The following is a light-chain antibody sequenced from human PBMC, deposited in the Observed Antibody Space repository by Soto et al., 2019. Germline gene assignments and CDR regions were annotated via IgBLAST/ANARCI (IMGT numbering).Light chain of an antibody. CDR2: GAS. Sequence: EIVMTQSPATLSVSPGESATLSCRASQTVSITYLTWYQQKPGQAPRLLIYGASNRATGIPDRFSGSGSGTDFTLTISRLEPEDFAVYYCQQYGSSGTFGQGTKVDIK. V-gene: IGKV3-20*01. CDR3: QQYGSSGT. CDR1: QTVSITY. J-gene: IGKJ1*01.